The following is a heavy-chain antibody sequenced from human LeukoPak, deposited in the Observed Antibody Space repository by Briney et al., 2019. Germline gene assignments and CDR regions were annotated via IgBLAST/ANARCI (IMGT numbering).Heavy chain of an antibody. CDR2: ISWNSGSI. CDR1: GFTFDDYT. D-gene: IGHD1-14*01. J-gene: IGHJ4*02. V-gene: IGHV3-9*01. Sequence: GGSLRLSCAASGFTFDDYTMHWVRQAPGKGLEWVSGISWNSGSIGYADSVKGRFTISRDNAKNSLYLQMSSLRGEDTAFYYCAKDRRNDFDYWGQGTLVTVSS. CDR3: AKDRRNDFDY.